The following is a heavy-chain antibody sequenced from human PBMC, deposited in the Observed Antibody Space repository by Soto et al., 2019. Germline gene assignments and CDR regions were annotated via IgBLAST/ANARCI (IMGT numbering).Heavy chain of an antibody. V-gene: IGHV3-23*01. CDR1: GFTFSSYA. CDR2: ISGGGGTT. Sequence: GGSLRLSCAASGFTFSSYAMSWVRQAPGKGLEWVSGISGGGGTTYYADSVKGQFTISRDNSKNTLYLQVNSLRAEDTAVYYCAKDQAAAGTISRYFQHWGQGTLVTVSS. J-gene: IGHJ1*01. D-gene: IGHD6-13*01. CDR3: AKDQAAAGTISRYFQH.